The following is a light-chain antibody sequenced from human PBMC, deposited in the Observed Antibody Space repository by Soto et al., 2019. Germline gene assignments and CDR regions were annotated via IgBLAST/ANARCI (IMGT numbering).Light chain of an antibody. Sequence: EIVLTQSPGTLSLSSGERATLSCRASQSVRSNYLAWYQQKPAQAPRLLIYGASSRATGIPDRFGGSGSGTEFTLSISRLEPEDFAVYYCQQYASSPLTFGGGTKVEIK. CDR3: QQYASSPLT. V-gene: IGKV3-20*01. CDR1: QSVRSNY. J-gene: IGKJ4*01. CDR2: GAS.